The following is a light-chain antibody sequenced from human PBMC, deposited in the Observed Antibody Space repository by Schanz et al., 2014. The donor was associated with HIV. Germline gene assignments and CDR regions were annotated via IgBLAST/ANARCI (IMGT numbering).Light chain of an antibody. CDR1: SSNIGAGYD. V-gene: IGLV1-40*01. CDR3: VSYTGTNNPV. CDR2: GNT. Sequence: QSVLTQPPSMSGAPGQRVTISCTGSSSNIGAGYDVHWYQHLPGTAPKLLIYGNTNRPSGVPDRFSGSKSGTSASVAISGLRSEDEADYYCVSYTGTNNPVFGGGTKLTVL. J-gene: IGLJ2*01.